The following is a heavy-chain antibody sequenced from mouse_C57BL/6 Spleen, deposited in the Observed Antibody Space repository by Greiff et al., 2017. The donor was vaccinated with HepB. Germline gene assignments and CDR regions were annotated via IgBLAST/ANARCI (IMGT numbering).Heavy chain of an antibody. CDR1: GFNIKDYY. CDR3: TDYYGSSYGFAY. D-gene: IGHD1-1*01. J-gene: IGHJ3*01. CDR2: IDPEDGDT. V-gene: IGHV14-1*01. Sequence: EVKLMESGAELVRPGASVKLSCTASGFNIKDYYMHWVKQRPEQGLEWIGRIDPEDGDTEYAPKFQGKATMTADTSSNTAYLQLSSLTSEDTAVYYCTDYYGSSYGFAYWGQGTLVTVSA.